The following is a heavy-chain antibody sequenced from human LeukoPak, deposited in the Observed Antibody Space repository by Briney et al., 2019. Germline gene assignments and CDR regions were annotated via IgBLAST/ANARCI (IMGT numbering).Heavy chain of an antibody. CDR1: GFTFSNYG. V-gene: IGHV3-23*01. CDR3: AKAGSSSTYYFDY. D-gene: IGHD6-6*01. CDR2: IHGSSGST. J-gene: IGHJ4*02. Sequence: GGSLRLSCSASGFTFSNYGMSWVRQAPGKGLEWVSGIHGSSGSTYYADSVKGRSTISRDNSKNTLYLQMNSLRAEDTAVYYCAKAGSSSTYYFDYWGQGALVTVSS.